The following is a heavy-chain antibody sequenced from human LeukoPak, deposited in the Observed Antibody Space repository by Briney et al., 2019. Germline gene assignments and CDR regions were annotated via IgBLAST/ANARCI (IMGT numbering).Heavy chain of an antibody. CDR1: GGPLSAYY. V-gene: IGHV4-59*01. J-gene: IGHJ4*02. Sequence: SETLSLTCTVSGGPLSAYYWTWIRQPPGKGLEWIGYTYDSGSTNYNPSLKSRVTISVDTSKNQFSLKLTSVTAADTAVYYCATGETGSTLGGYWGQGTLVTVSS. CDR3: ATGETGSTLGGY. CDR2: TYDSGST. D-gene: IGHD1-1*01.